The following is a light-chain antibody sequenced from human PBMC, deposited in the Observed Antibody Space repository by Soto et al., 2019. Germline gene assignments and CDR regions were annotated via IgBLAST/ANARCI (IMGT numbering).Light chain of an antibody. CDR3: QQYNNWPRT. J-gene: IGKJ1*01. V-gene: IGKV1-5*03. CDR1: QSISSW. CDR2: KAS. Sequence: DIQMTQSPSTLSASVGDRVTITCRASQSISSWLAWYQQKPGKAPKLLIYKASSLESGVPSRFSGSGSGTEFTLTISSLQPDDFATYYCQQYNNWPRTVGQGTKVDIK.